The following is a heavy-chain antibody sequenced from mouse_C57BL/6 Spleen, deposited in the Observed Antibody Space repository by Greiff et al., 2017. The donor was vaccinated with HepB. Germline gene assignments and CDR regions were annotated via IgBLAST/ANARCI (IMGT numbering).Heavy chain of an antibody. V-gene: IGHV3-6*01. Sequence: EVQLQESGPGLVKPSQSLSLTCSVTGYSITSGYYWNWIRQFPGNKLERMGYISYDGSNNYNPSLKNRISITRDTSKNQFFLKLNSVTTEDTATYYCARGSTVVAREYAMDYWGQGTSVTVSS. CDR3: ARGSTVVAREYAMDY. CDR2: ISYDGSN. D-gene: IGHD1-1*01. CDR1: GYSITSGYY. J-gene: IGHJ4*01.